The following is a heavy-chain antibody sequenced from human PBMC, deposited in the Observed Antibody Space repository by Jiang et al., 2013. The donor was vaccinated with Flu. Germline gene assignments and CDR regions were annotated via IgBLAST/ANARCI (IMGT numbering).Heavy chain of an antibody. J-gene: IGHJ6*02. V-gene: IGHV1-69*04. CDR2: IIPILGIA. Sequence: SGAEVKKPGSSVKVSCKAPGGTFSSYAISWVRQAPGQGLEWMGGIIPILGIANYAQKFQGRVTITADKSTSTAYMELSSLRSEDTAVYYCARDLNYDFWSGVPYYYYGMDVWGQGTTVTVSS. CDR1: GGTFSSYA. D-gene: IGHD3-3*01. CDR3: ARDLNYDFWSGVPYYYYGMDV.